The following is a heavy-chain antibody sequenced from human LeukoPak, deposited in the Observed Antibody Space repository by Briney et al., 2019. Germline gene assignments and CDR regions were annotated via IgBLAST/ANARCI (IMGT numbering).Heavy chain of an antibody. CDR1: GFTFRSYG. J-gene: IGHJ3*02. D-gene: IGHD1-1*01. V-gene: IGHV3-30-3*01. Sequence: GGSLRLSCAASGFTFRSYGVHWVRQAPGKGLDWVAVISHDGSGKFYADSVKGRFTISRDDSQNTLYLQMSSLRAEDTAVYYCAKDLTTAGRDAFDIWGQGTMVTVSS. CDR2: ISHDGSGK. CDR3: AKDLTTAGRDAFDI.